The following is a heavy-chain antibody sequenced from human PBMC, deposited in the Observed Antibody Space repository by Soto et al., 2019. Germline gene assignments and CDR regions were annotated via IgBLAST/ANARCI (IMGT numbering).Heavy chain of an antibody. D-gene: IGHD6-19*01. CDR1: GGSISSYY. J-gene: IGHJ4*02. CDR2: IYYSGST. CDR3: ASGWGSGWFDY. V-gene: IGHV4-59*01. Sequence: SETLSLTCTVSGGSISSYYWSWIRQPPGKGLEWIGYIYYSGSTNYNPSLKSRVTISVDTSKNQFSLKLSSVTAADTAVYYFASGWGSGWFDYWGQGTLVTVSS.